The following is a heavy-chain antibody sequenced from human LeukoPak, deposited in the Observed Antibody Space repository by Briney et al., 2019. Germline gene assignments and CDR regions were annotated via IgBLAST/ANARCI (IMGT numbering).Heavy chain of an antibody. Sequence: ASVKVSCKASGYTFSRYDINWVRQATGQGLEWMGWMNPNSGNTGNAQKFQGRVTMTRNTSISTAYMELSSLRSEDTAVYYCARGSSSWESYFDYWGQGTLVTVSS. D-gene: IGHD6-13*01. V-gene: IGHV1-8*01. J-gene: IGHJ4*02. CDR1: GYTFSRYD. CDR3: ARGSSSWESYFDY. CDR2: MNPNSGNT.